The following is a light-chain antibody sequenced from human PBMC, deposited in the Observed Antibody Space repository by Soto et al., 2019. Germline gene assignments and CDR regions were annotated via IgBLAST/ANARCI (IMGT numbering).Light chain of an antibody. CDR3: QQYGSSPPT. Sequence: DIQMTQSPSSLSASVGDSVTITCRASQSITTYLNWYQQKPGKAPNLLIYAASILQTGVPSRFSGSGSGTDFTLTISSLQPEDFAVYYCQQYGSSPPTFGQGTKVDI. V-gene: IGKV1-39*01. J-gene: IGKJ1*01. CDR2: AAS. CDR1: QSITTY.